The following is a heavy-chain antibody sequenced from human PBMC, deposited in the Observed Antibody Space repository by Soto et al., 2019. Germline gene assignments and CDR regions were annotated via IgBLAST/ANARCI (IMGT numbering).Heavy chain of an antibody. V-gene: IGHV1-18*04. CDR1: GYTFTDYG. D-gene: IGHD1-26*01. CDR3: ARLNSEYAVDY. CDR2: ISTWNDGK. J-gene: IGHJ4*02. Sequence: QVQLVQSGAEVKEPGASVKVSCKPSGYTFTDYGFSWMRQAPGQGPEWMGWISTWNDGKRDAQKFRGRVTMTRYTSTRTAYMELRSLRSDDTAVYYCARLNSEYAVDYWGQGTLVTVSS.